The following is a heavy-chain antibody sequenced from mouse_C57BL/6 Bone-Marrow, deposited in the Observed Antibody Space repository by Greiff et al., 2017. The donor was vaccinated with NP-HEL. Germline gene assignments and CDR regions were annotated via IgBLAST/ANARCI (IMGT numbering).Heavy chain of an antibody. CDR3: ARDGGLRWYFDV. D-gene: IGHD2-4*01. J-gene: IGHJ1*03. CDR1: GFTFSSYA. V-gene: IGHV5-4*01. CDR2: ISDGGSYT. Sequence: DVMLVESGGGLVKPGGSLKLSCAASGFTFSSYAMSWVRQTPEKRLEWVATISDGGSYTYYPDNVKGRFTISRDNAKNNPYLQMSHLKSEDTAMYYCARDGGLRWYFDVWGTGTTVTVSS.